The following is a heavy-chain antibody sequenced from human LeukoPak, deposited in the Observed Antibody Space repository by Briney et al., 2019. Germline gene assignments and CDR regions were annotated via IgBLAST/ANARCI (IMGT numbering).Heavy chain of an antibody. D-gene: IGHD3-22*01. J-gene: IGHJ4*02. CDR3: ARDAGDSSGYRFDY. CDR2: IKQDGGKN. V-gene: IGHV3-7*05. CDR1: GFTFSSYW. Sequence: GGSLRLSCAASGFTFSSYWMSWVRQAPGKGLEWVANIKQDGGKNYYVDSVKGRFTISRDNAKNSLYLQMNSLRAEDTAVYYYARDAGDSSGYRFDYWGQGTLVTVSS.